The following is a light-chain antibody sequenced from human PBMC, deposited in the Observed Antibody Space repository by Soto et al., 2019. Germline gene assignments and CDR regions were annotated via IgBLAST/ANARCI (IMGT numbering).Light chain of an antibody. CDR3: CSYAGESSLV. CDR2: EVN. Sequence: QSALTQAASVSGSPGQSITNSCTGTSGDVGRYNLVSWYQQYPGKAPKLLIYEVNKRPSGTSSRFSGSKSGYTASLTISGLQAEDEADYYCCSYAGESSLVFGSGTKVTVL. CDR1: SGDVGRYNL. J-gene: IGLJ6*01. V-gene: IGLV2-23*02.